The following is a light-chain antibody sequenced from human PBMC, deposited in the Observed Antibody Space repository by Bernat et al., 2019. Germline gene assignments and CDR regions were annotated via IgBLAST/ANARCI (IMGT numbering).Light chain of an antibody. CDR2: AAT. CDR1: QMIGNY. J-gene: IGKJ1*01. CDR3: QQSYSSPRT. Sequence: DIQMTQSPSSLSASVGDRVTITCRASQMIGNYSNWYQQKPGKPPKLLMFAATSLQSGVPWRFSGSGSGTDFTLTITNLQPEDFATYYCQQSYSSPRTFGQGTKVEIK. V-gene: IGKV1-39*01.